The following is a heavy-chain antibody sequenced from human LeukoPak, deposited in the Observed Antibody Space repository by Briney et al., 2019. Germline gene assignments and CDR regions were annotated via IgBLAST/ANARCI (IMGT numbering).Heavy chain of an antibody. J-gene: IGHJ4*02. CDR1: GGSISSYY. V-gene: IGHV4-59*01. Sequence: SSETLSLTCTVSGGSISSYYWSWIRQPPGKGLEWIGNINYSGSTNSNPSLKSRATISVDMSRKHFFLDLSSVTAADTAVYYCARAVHYSGTSDQYTGGWYYFDFWGQGTLVTVSS. CDR2: INYSGST. CDR3: ARAVHYSGTSDQYTGGWYYFDF. D-gene: IGHD3-10*01.